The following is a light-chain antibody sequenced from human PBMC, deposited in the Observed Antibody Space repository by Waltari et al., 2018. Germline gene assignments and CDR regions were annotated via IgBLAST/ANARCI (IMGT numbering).Light chain of an antibody. V-gene: IGLV1-47*01. Sequence: QSVLTQPPSTSATPGQRVTISCSGSKSNIGNNSVYWYQQVPGMAPKLIIYKNSERPSGAPDRFSGSKSATSASLAISGLRSEDEATYHCAAWDDGWSGPWVFGGGTRVTVL. J-gene: IGLJ3*02. CDR1: KSNIGNNS. CDR3: AAWDDGWSGPWV. CDR2: KNS.